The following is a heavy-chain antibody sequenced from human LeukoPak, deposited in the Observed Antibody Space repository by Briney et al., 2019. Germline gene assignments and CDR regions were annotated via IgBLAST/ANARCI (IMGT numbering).Heavy chain of an antibody. V-gene: IGHV5-51*01. D-gene: IGHD6-6*01. J-gene: IGHJ5*02. CDR2: IYPGDSAT. CDR1: GFRFASCW. CDR3: ARRGESIPVLSP. Sequence: GESLKISCKGSGFRFASCWIAWVRQMPGKGLEWMGMIYPGDSATRYSPSFQSQVTLSADKSISTAYLQWSSLKASDTAMYYCARRGESIPVLSPWGQGTLVTVSS.